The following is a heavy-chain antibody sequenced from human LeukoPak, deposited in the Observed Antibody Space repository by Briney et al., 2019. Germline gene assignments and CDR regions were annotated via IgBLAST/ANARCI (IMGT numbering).Heavy chain of an antibody. CDR3: ARYSTYVWGSYRPTDDY. CDR1: GYTFTGYY. V-gene: IGHV1-2*06. J-gene: IGHJ4*02. D-gene: IGHD3-16*02. CDR2: INPNSGGT. Sequence: ASVKVSCKASGYTFTGYYMHWVRQAPGQGLEWMGRINPNSGGTNYAQKFQGRVTVTRDTSISTAYMELSRLRSDDTAVYYCARYSTYVWGSYRPTDDYWGQGTLVTVSS.